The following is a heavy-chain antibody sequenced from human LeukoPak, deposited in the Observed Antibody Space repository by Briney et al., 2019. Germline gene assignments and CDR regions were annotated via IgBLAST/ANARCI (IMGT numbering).Heavy chain of an antibody. J-gene: IGHJ6*03. CDR1: GGSMSDHY. D-gene: IGHD3-10*01. CDR3: VRHFRRDYPDSGSSQYFHYIDV. V-gene: IGHV4-4*09. Sequence: ETLSLTCAVSGGSMSDHYWSWIRQTPGTTLEWIGYIYATGNTNYSPSLKGRVTISLDTSKNHFSLRLRSVTAADTALYYCVRHFRRDYPDSGSSQYFHYIDVWGKGTTVVVSS. CDR2: IYATGNT.